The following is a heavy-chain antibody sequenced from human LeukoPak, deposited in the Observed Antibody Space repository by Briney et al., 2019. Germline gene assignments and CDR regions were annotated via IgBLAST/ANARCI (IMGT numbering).Heavy chain of an antibody. J-gene: IGHJ5*02. Sequence: PSATLSLTCTVSGGSISSSSYYWAWIRQPPGKGLEWIECVYYSGSTYYNPSPKSRVTISVDTSKSQFSLKLSSVTAADTAVYYCASQGDTSGYYRGFDPWGQGTLVTVSS. D-gene: IGHD3-22*01. CDR1: GGSISSSSYY. CDR2: VYYSGST. CDR3: ASQGDTSGYYRGFDP. V-gene: IGHV4-39*01.